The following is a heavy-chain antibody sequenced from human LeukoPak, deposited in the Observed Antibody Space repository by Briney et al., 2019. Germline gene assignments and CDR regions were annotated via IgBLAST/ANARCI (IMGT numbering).Heavy chain of an antibody. CDR2: INHSGST. J-gene: IGHJ2*01. V-gene: IGHV4-34*01. CDR3: ARVGLTRYFDL. CDR1: GFTFSSYS. Sequence: GSLRLSCAASGFTFSSYSMNWVRQPPGKGLEWIGEINHSGSTNYNPSLKSRVTISVDTSKNQFSLKLSSVTAADTAVYYCARVGLTRYFDLWGRGTLVTVSS. D-gene: IGHD3-9*01.